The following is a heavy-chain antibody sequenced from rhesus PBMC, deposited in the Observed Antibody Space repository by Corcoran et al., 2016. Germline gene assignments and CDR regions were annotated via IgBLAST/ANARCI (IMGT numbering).Heavy chain of an antibody. CDR2: ISSDESTK. V-gene: IGHV3-54*02. CDR1: GSTFILFV. Sequence: EGQLVEFGRGWVLPGGAMRVSGEGSGSTFILFVWHWVRQVPGKGLEWVAVISSDESTKYLADSVKDRFTISRDNSNNMVYLQMNNLKLEDTAVYYCTRFDYWGQGVVVTVSS. J-gene: IGHJ4*01. CDR3: TRFDY.